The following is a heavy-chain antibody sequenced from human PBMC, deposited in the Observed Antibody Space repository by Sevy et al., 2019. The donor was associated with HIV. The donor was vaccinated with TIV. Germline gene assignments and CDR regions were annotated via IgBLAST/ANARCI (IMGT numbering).Heavy chain of an antibody. V-gene: IGHV3-73*01. CDR3: TCGYGRFDY. CDR2: IRSKPNNYAT. J-gene: IGHJ4*02. Sequence: GGFLRLSCAASGFTFTDSAMFWVRQASGKGLEWVGRIRSKPNNYATALAASIKDRFSISRDDSKNTTYLQMNSLKVEDTAVYYCTCGYGRFDYWGLGTLVTVSS. CDR1: GFTFTDSA. D-gene: IGHD2-15*01.